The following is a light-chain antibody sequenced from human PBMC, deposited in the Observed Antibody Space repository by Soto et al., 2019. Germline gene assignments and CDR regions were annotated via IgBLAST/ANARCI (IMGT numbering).Light chain of an antibody. CDR3: SSYAGSNSVL. Sequence: QSVLTQPPSASGSPGQSVTISCTGTSSDVGGYNYVSWYQQHPGKAPKLMIYEVSKRPSGVPDRFSGSKSGNTASLTVSGLQAEDEADYYCSSYAGSNSVLFVGGTKLTVL. CDR1: SSDVGGYNY. V-gene: IGLV2-8*01. CDR2: EVS. J-gene: IGLJ2*01.